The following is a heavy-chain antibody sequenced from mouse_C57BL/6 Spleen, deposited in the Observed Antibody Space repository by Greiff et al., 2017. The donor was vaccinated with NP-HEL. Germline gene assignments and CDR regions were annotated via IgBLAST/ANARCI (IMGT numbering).Heavy chain of an antibody. V-gene: IGHV1-82*01. CDR3: ARSSGGTIDY. J-gene: IGHJ2*01. CDR2: IYPGDGDT. Sequence: QVQLKQSGPELVKPGASVKISCKASGYAFSSSWMNWVKQRPGKGLEWIGRIYPGDGDTNYNGKFKGKATLTADKSSSTAYMQLSSLTSEDSAVYFCARSSGGTIDYWGQGTTLTVSS. D-gene: IGHD4-1*01. CDR1: GYAFSSSW.